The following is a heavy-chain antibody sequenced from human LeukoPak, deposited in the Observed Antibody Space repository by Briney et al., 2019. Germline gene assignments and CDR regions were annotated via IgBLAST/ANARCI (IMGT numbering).Heavy chain of an antibody. D-gene: IGHD5-18*01. V-gene: IGHV1-69*05. CDR1: GGTFSSYA. CDR3: ARDRRYSYGLGDY. J-gene: IGHJ4*02. Sequence: SVKVSCKASGGTFSSYAISWVRQAPGQGLEWMGRIIPIFGTANYAQKFQGRVTITTDESTSTAYMELSSLRSEDTAVYYCARDRRYSYGLGDYWGQGTLVTVSS. CDR2: IIPIFGTA.